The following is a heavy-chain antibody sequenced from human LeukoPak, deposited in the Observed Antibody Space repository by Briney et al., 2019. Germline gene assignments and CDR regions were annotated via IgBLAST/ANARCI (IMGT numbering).Heavy chain of an antibody. CDR1: GFSFSSYS. CDR2: ISSSSSYI. CDR3: ARVFGYGDYFDY. Sequence: GGSLRLSCVASGFSFSSYSINRVRQAPGKGLEWVSSISSSSSYIYYADSVKGRFTISRDNAKNSLYLQMNSLRAEDTAVYYCARVFGYGDYFDYWGQGTLVTVSS. V-gene: IGHV3-21*01. D-gene: IGHD4-17*01. J-gene: IGHJ4*02.